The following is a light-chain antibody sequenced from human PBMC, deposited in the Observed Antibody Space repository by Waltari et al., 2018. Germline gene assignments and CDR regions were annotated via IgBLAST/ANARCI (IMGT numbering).Light chain of an antibody. V-gene: IGLV1-40*01. CDR2: GDT. J-gene: IGLJ3*02. Sequence: QSVLTQPPSVSGAPGQRVTISCIGYSPNIGAGYDVQWYQQLPGTAPKLLIYGDTSRPSGVPDRFSASKSGNSVSLAITGLQPEDEAHYYCQSYDTNLRDWVFGGGTKLTVL. CDR1: SPNIGAGYD. CDR3: QSYDTNLRDWV.